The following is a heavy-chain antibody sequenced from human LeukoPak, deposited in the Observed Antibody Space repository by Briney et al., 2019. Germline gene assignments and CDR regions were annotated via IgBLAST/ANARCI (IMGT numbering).Heavy chain of an antibody. V-gene: IGHV4-30-4*08. D-gene: IGHD2-15*01. CDR1: GGSISSGDYY. CDR3: ARGRVRRIYFDY. CDR2: IYYSGST. J-gene: IGHJ4*02. Sequence: PSETLSLTCTVSGGSISSGDYYWSWIRQPPGKGLEWIGYIYYSGSTYYNRSLKSRVTISVDTSKNQFSLKLSSVTAADTAVYYCARGRVRRIYFDYWGQGTLVTVSS.